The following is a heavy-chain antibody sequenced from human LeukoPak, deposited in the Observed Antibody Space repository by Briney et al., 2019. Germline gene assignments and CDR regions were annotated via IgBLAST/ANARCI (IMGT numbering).Heavy chain of an antibody. CDR3: ARGASWSGNNYMDV. Sequence: SETLSLTCAVYGGSFSGYYWSWIRQPPGKGLEWIGEINHSGSTNYNPSLKSRVPISVDTSKNQFSLKLSSVTAADTAVYYCARGASWSGNNYMDVWGKGTTVTVSS. J-gene: IGHJ6*03. CDR1: GGSFSGYY. D-gene: IGHD3-3*01. V-gene: IGHV4-34*01. CDR2: INHSGST.